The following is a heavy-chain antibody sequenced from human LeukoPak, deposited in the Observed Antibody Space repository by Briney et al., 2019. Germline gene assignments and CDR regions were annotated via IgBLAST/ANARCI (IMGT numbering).Heavy chain of an antibody. V-gene: IGHV4-38-2*01. D-gene: IGHD5-24*01. Sequence: SETLSLTCAVSGYSISSGYYWGWIRQPPGKELEGIGSIYHSGSTYYNPSLKSRVTISVDTSKNQFSLKLSSVTAADTAVYYCARVSVQEETLPYLDPWGQGTLVTVSS. J-gene: IGHJ5*02. CDR2: IYHSGST. CDR1: GYSISSGYY. CDR3: ARVSVQEETLPYLDP.